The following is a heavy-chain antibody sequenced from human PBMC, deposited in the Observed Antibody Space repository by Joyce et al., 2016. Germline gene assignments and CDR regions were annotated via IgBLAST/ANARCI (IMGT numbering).Heavy chain of an antibody. J-gene: IGHJ4*02. Sequence: EVQLLESGGGLVQPGGSLRLSCAASGFTFSTYAMTWVRQAPGKGLEWVSTTTGSGGSTYYADSVKGRFTISRDNSKDTLFLQMYSLRAEDTALYYCAKGVLSSSTSCYDCPFDYWGQGTLVTVSS. V-gene: IGHV3-23*01. CDR2: TTGSGGST. CDR1: GFTFSTYA. CDR3: AKGVLSSSTSCYDCPFDY. D-gene: IGHD2-2*01.